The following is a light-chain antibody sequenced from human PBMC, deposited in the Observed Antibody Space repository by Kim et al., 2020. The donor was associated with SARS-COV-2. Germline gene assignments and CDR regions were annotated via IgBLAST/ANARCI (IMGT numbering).Light chain of an antibody. J-gene: IGKJ5*01. CDR1: QDINSY. CDR2: GAS. Sequence: ASVGDRVTITCRASQDINSYLNWYQQKPGKAPTLLIYGASTLQTGVPSRFSGSGSGTDFTLTISSLQPEDVGTYYCQKCNSPPITFGQGTRLEIK. CDR3: QKCNSPPIT. V-gene: IGKV1-27*01.